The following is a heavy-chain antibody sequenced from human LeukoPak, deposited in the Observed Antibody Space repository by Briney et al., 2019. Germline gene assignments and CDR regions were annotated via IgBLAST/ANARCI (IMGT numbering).Heavy chain of an antibody. Sequence: SETLSLTCSVSGYSISSGYYWGWIRQPPGKGLEWIGSFYHSGNTYYNTSLKSRVTISVDTSKNQLSQKLTSVTAADTAVYYCAKDPDCTSGICYTFFDYWGQGTLVTVSS. CDR2: FYHSGNT. J-gene: IGHJ4*02. D-gene: IGHD2-8*01. CDR1: GYSISSGYY. V-gene: IGHV4-38-2*02. CDR3: AKDPDCTSGICYTFFDY.